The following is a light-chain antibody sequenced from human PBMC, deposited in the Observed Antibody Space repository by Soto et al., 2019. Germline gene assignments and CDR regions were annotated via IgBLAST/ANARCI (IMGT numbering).Light chain of an antibody. CDR2: DAS. CDR1: QGISSA. Sequence: AIQLTQSLSSLSASVGDRVTITCRASQGISSALAWYQQKPGKAPKLLIYDASSLESGVPSRFSGSGSGTDFTLTISSLQPEDFATYYCQQFNNYPPLTFGGGTKVDIK. CDR3: QQFNNYPPLT. J-gene: IGKJ4*01. V-gene: IGKV1D-13*01.